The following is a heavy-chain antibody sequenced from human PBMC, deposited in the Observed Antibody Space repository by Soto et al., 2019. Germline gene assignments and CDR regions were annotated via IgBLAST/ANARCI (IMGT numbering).Heavy chain of an antibody. CDR3: ARDPYDFWSGPDY. CDR2: ISRDSTYR. D-gene: IGHD3-3*01. Sequence: PGGSLGLSCAASGFTLINFAMSWVRQAPGKGLECVSSISRDSTYRYYADSMRRRFTISRYNAKNSVFLQLDSLRGDDTAVYYCARDPYDFWSGPDYWGQGSMVTVAS. J-gene: IGHJ4*02. V-gene: IGHV3-21*06. CDR1: GFTLINFA.